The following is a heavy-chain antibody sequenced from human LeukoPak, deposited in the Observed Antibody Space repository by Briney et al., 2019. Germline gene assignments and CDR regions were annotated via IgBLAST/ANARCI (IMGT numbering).Heavy chain of an antibody. CDR2: IRYDGSNK. Sequence: GGSLRLSCAASGFTFSSYGMHWLRQAPGKGLERVAFIRYDGSNKYYADSVKGRFTISRDNSKNTLYLQMNSLRAEDTAVYYCAKDGGYSSGWSASFDYWGQGTLVTVSS. CDR3: AKDGGYSSGWSASFDY. D-gene: IGHD6-19*01. J-gene: IGHJ4*02. CDR1: GFTFSSYG. V-gene: IGHV3-30*02.